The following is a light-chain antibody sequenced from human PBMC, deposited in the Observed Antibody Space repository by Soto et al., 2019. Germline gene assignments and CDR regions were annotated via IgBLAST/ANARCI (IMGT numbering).Light chain of an antibody. CDR1: SSDVGHPYNY. V-gene: IGLV2-14*03. CDR3: MSFIDSTSTHWV. Sequence: QSALTQPASVSGSPGQSITISCTGTSSDVGHPYNYVSWYQQHPGTAPKLLIFKVSNRPSGISGRFSGSKSGNTASLTISGLQAEDEADYYCMSFIDSTSTHWVLGGGTQLTVL. J-gene: IGLJ3*02. CDR2: KVS.